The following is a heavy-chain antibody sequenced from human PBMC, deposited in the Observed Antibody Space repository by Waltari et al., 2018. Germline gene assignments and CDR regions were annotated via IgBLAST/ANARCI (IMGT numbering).Heavy chain of an antibody. D-gene: IGHD3-16*01. CDR3: ARRGSYVDF. V-gene: IGHV4-59*08. Sequence: QVQLQESGPGLVKPSETLSLSCAVSGVSGVSMKSYYWTWIRQPPGKGLEWIGYGDHKGTTNYNHSLKSRLMISVDTSKNLVSLELTSVTAADTAVYYCARRGSYVDFWGQGTLVTVSS. CDR2: GDHKGTT. CDR1: SGVSGVSMKSYY. J-gene: IGHJ4*02.